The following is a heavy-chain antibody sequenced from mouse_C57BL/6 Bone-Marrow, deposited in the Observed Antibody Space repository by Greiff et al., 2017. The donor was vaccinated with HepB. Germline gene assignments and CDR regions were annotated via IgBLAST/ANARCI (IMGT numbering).Heavy chain of an antibody. D-gene: IGHD2-4*01. V-gene: IGHV1-81*01. CDR2: IYPRSGNT. CDR1: GYTFTSYG. Sequence: VKLMESGAELARPGASVKLSCKASGYTFTSYGISWVKQRTGQGLEWIGEIYPRSGNTYYNEKFKGKATLTADKSSSTAYMELRSLTSEDSAVYFCARSDDYGAWFAYWGQGTLVTVSA. CDR3: ARSDDYGAWFAY. J-gene: IGHJ3*01.